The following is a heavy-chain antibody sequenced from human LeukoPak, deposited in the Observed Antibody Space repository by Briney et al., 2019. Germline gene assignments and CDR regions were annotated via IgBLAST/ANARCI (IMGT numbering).Heavy chain of an antibody. CDR3: ARDPGLELPPHYYYGMDV. J-gene: IGHJ6*02. V-gene: IGHV3-33*08. CDR1: GFTFSSYA. D-gene: IGHD1-7*01. Sequence: GGSLRLSCAASGFTFSSYAMHWVRQAPGKGLEWVAVIWYDGSNKYYADSVKGRFTISRDNSKNTLYLQMNSLRAEDTAVYYCARDPGLELPPHYYYGMDVWGQGTTVTVSS. CDR2: IWYDGSNK.